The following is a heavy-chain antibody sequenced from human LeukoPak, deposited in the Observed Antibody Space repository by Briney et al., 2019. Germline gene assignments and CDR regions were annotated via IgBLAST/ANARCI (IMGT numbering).Heavy chain of an antibody. J-gene: IGHJ4*02. CDR3: AKDLTELTLALNC. Sequence: GGSLRLSCAASGFTFTSYAMSWVRQAPGKGLEWMAVISHDGSRKYYADSVKGRFTISRDNSKYTLYLQMNSLRVEDTAVYYCAKDLTELTLALNCWGQGTLVTVSS. V-gene: IGHV3-30*18. D-gene: IGHD3-9*01. CDR2: ISHDGSRK. CDR1: GFTFTSYA.